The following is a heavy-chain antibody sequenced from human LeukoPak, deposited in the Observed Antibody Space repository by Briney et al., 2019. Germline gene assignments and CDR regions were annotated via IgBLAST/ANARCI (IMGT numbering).Heavy chain of an antibody. Sequence: PSETLSLTCTVSGGSISSGGYYWSWIRQHPGKGLEWIGYIYYSGSTYYNPSLKSRVTISVDTSKNQFSLKLSSVTAADTAVYYCARDSSGYEDYYFDYWGQGTLVTVSS. CDR3: ARDSSGYEDYYFDY. J-gene: IGHJ4*02. CDR2: IYYSGST. V-gene: IGHV4-31*03. D-gene: IGHD3-22*01. CDR1: GGSISSGGYY.